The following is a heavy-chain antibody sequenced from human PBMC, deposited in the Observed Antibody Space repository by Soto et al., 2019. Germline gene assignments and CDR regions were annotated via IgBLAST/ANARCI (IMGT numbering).Heavy chain of an antibody. CDR2: IIPIFGTA. D-gene: IGHD6-13*01. J-gene: IGHJ4*02. CDR1: GGTFSSYA. V-gene: IGHV1-69*13. CDR3: ARAPSAEQQLPMGDY. Sequence: GASVKVSCKASGGTFSSYAISWVRQAPGQGLEWMGGIIPIFGTANYAQKFQGRVTIIAGESTSTAYMELSSLRSEDTAVYYCARAPSAEQQLPMGDYWGQGTLVTVSS.